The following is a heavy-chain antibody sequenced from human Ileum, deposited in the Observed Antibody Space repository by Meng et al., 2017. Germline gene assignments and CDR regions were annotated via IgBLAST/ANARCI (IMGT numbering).Heavy chain of an antibody. J-gene: IGHJ4*02. V-gene: IGHV3-74*01. CDR1: GFTFSSNW. CDR3: ASSRYSGYEDY. Sequence: GGSLRLSCAASGFTFSSNWMHWVRQAPGKGLVWVSCINGDGSTTNYADSVKGRFTISRDNAKNTLYLQANSLRAEDTAVYYCASSRYSGYEDYWGQGTLVTVSS. D-gene: IGHD5-12*01. CDR2: INGDGSTT.